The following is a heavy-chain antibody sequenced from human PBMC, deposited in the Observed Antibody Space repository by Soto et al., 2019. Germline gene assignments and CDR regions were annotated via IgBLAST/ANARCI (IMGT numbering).Heavy chain of an antibody. V-gene: IGHV3-23*01. CDR2: ISGSGGST. D-gene: IGHD2-8*01. CDR1: GLTIGGLA. CDR3: AKDRADCTNGVCYDRTWFDP. Sequence: SGGALRLRSTSFGLTIGGLAISCVRKAQEKGLEWVSAISGSGGSTYYADSVKGRFTISRDNSKNTLYLQMNSLRAEDTAVYYCAKDRADCTNGVCYDRTWFDPWGQGTLVTVSS. J-gene: IGHJ5*02.